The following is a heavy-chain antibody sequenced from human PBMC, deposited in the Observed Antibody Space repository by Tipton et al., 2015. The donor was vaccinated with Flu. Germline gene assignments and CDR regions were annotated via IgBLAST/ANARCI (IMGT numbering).Heavy chain of an antibody. D-gene: IGHD6-19*01. J-gene: IGHJ4*02. Sequence: LSCAVYGGSFSGYYWSWIRQPPEKGLEWIGEINHSGSTNYNPSLKSRVTISVDTSKNQFSLKLSSVTAADTAVYYCARGGDSRGWYTYWGQGTLVTVSS. CDR1: GGSFSGYY. V-gene: IGHV4-34*01. CDR3: ARGGDSRGWYTY. CDR2: INHSGST.